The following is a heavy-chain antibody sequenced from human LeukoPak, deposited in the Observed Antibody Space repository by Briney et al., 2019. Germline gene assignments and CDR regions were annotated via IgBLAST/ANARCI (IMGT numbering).Heavy chain of an antibody. CDR2: INHSGST. CDR3: ARFHSGSYFIIDY. V-gene: IGHV4-34*01. D-gene: IGHD1-26*01. CDR1: GGSFSGYY. Sequence: SETLSLTCAVYGGSFSGYYWSWIRQRPGKGREWIGEINHSGSTNYNPSLKSRVTISVDTSKNQFSLKLSSVTAADTAVYYCARFHSGSYFIIDYWGQGTLVTVSS. J-gene: IGHJ4*02.